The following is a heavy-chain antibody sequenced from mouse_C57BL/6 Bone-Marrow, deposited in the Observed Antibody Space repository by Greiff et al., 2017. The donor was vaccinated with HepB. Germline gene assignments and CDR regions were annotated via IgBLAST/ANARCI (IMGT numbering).Heavy chain of an antibody. CDR3: AREVPRITTVVRETDY. CDR2: ILPGSGST. CDR1: GYTFTGYW. D-gene: IGHD1-1*01. J-gene: IGHJ2*01. V-gene: IGHV1-9*01. Sequence: VQLQQSGAELMKPGASVKLSCKATGYTFTGYWIEWVKQRPGHGLEWIGEILPGSGSTNYNEQFKGKATFTADTSSNTAYMQLSSLTTEDSAIYYCAREVPRITTVVRETDYWGQGTTLTVSS.